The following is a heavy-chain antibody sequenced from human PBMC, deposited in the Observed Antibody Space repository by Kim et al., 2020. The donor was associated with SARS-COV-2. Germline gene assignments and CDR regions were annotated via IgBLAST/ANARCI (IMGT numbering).Heavy chain of an antibody. D-gene: IGHD5-12*01. CDR3: ARDMGYSGYDLGNYYYYGMDV. V-gene: IGHV3-7*01. CDR2: IKQDGSEK. Sequence: GGSLRLSCAASGFTFSSYWMSWVRQAPGKGLEWVANIKQDGSEKYYVDSVKGRFTISRDNAKNSLYLQMNSLRAEDTAVYYCARDMGYSGYDLGNYYYYGMDVWGQGTTVTVSS. J-gene: IGHJ6*02. CDR1: GFTFSSYW.